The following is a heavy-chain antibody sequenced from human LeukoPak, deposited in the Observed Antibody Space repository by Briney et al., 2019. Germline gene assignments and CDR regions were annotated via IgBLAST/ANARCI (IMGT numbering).Heavy chain of an antibody. Sequence: GGSLRLSCAASGFAFSSYEMNWVRQAPGKGLEWVSYISSSSSTIYYADSVKGRFTISRDNAKNSLYLQLNSLRAEDTAVYYCARSLVVGATYPYHWGQGTLVTVSS. CDR1: GFAFSSYE. J-gene: IGHJ5*02. V-gene: IGHV3-48*03. D-gene: IGHD1-26*01. CDR3: ARSLVVGATYPYH. CDR2: ISSSSSTI.